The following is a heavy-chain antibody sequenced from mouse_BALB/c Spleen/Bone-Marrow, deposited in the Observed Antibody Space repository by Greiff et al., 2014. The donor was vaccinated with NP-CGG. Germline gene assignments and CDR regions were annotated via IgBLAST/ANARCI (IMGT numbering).Heavy chain of an antibody. CDR2: INPSNGGT. Sequence: QVQLQQSGAELVKPGASVKLSCKASGYTFTSYYMYWVKQRPGQGLEWFGEINPSNGGTNFNEKFKNKATLTVDKSSSTAYMQLSSLTSEDSAVYYCSRGRQDALDNWGQGTSVTVSS. V-gene: IGHV1S81*02. CDR1: GYTFTSYY. D-gene: IGHD3-2*01. J-gene: IGHJ4*01. CDR3: SRGRQDALDN.